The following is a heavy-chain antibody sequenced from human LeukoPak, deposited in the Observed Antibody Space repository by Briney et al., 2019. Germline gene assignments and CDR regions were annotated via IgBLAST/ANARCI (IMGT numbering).Heavy chain of an antibody. CDR2: ISGSGGST. D-gene: IGHD3-3*01. CDR1: GFTFSSYA. Sequence: GGSLRLSCAASGFTFSSYAMSWVRQAPGKGLEWVSAISGSGGSTYYADSVKGRFTISRDNSKNTLYLQMNSLRAEDTAVYYCAKRVRFLEWLLYTTSRALFDYWGQGTLVTVSS. J-gene: IGHJ4*02. V-gene: IGHV3-23*01. CDR3: AKRVRFLEWLLYTTSRALFDY.